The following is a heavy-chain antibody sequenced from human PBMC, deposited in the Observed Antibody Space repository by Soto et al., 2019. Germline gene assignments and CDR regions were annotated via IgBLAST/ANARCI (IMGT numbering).Heavy chain of an antibody. CDR3: ARTTAEGQQLVRGAGYFDY. V-gene: IGHV2-70*11. J-gene: IGHJ4*02. Sequence: SGPTLVNPTQTLTLTCTFSGFSLSTSGMCVSWIRQPPGKALEWLARIDWDDDKYYSTSLKTRLTISKDTSKNQVVLTMTNMDPVDTATYYCARTTAEGQQLVRGAGYFDYWGQGTLVTVSS. CDR1: GFSLSTSGMC. CDR2: IDWDDDK. D-gene: IGHD6-13*01.